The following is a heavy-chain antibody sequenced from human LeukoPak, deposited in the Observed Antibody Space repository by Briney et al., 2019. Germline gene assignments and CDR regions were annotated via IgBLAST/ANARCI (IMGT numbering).Heavy chain of an antibody. D-gene: IGHD3-3*01. V-gene: IGHV4-4*07. CDR1: GGSISSYY. Sequence: KASETLSLTCTVSGGSISSYYWSWIRQPAGKGLEWIGRIYTSGSTNYNPSLKSRVTISVDTSKNQFSLKLSSVTAADTAVYYCARRNYDFWSGYYYFDYWGQGTLVTVSS. CDR3: ARRNYDFWSGYYYFDY. CDR2: IYTSGST. J-gene: IGHJ4*02.